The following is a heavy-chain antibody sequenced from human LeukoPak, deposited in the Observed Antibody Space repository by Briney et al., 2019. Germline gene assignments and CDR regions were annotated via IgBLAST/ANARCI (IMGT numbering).Heavy chain of an antibody. CDR2: IYHSGST. V-gene: IGHV4-30-2*01. J-gene: IGHJ3*02. CDR3: ARNFNYYDSSGYSYDHDAFDI. D-gene: IGHD3-22*01. Sequence: SETLSLTCTVSGGSISSGGYYWSWIRQPPGKGLEWIGYIYHSGSTYYNPSLKSRVTISVDRSKNQFSLKLSSVTAADTAVYYCARNFNYYDSSGYSYDHDAFDIWGQGTMVTVSS. CDR1: GGSISSGGYY.